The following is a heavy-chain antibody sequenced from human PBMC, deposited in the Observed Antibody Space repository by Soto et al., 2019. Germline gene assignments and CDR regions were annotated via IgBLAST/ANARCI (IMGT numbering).Heavy chain of an antibody. Sequence: EVQLVESGGGLVQPGGSLRLSCAASGFTVSSYHMSWVRQAPGKGLEWTSVIYSAGGADFADSVKGRFTISRDNSKNTLYLQMSSLRAEDTAVYYCARVHSSSYYYFDYWGQGTLVTVSS. V-gene: IGHV3-66*01. CDR2: IYSAGGA. J-gene: IGHJ4*02. D-gene: IGHD6-13*01. CDR3: ARVHSSSYYYFDY. CDR1: GFTVSSYH.